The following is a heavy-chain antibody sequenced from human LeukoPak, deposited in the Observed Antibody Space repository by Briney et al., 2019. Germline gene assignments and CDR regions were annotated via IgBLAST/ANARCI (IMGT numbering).Heavy chain of an antibody. J-gene: IGHJ4*02. CDR2: IDTKGTRT. V-gene: IGHV3-23*01. CDR1: GFILSNCA. CDR3: VKEVVAAIPPL. Sequence: GGSLRLSCAASGFILSNCAMTWVRQAPGKGLEWVSGIDTKGTRTYYADSVKGRFTISRDNSKNTLFLQMNSLRAEDTAVYYCVKEVVAAIPPLWGQGTLVTVSS. D-gene: IGHD5-12*01.